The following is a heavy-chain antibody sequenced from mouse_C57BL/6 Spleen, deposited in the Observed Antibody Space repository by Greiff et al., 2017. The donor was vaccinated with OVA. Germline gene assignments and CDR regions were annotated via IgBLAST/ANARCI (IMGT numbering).Heavy chain of an antibody. D-gene: IGHD4-1*01. CDR2: IRSKSNNYAT. V-gene: IGHV10-1*01. CDR3: VRQNWDVDWYFDV. Sequence: EVMLVESGGGLVQPKGSLKLSCAASGFSFNTYAMNWVRQAPGKGLEWVARIRSKSNNYATYYADSVKDRFTISRDDSESMLYLQMNNLKTEDTAMDYCVRQNWDVDWYFDVWGTGTTVTVSS. J-gene: IGHJ1*03. CDR1: GFSFNTYA.